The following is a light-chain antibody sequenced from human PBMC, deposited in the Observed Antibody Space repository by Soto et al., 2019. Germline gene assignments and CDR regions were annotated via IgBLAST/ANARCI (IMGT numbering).Light chain of an antibody. CDR3: QQYNSDSLYT. J-gene: IGKJ2*01. V-gene: IGKV1-5*01. CDR1: KSISSW. CDR2: DAS. Sequence: DIQMTQSPSTLSASVGDRVTITSRASKSISSWLAWYQQKPGKAPKLLIYDASSLESGVPSRFSGSGSGAEFTLTISSLQPDDFAAYYCQQYNSDSLYTFGQGTKLEIK.